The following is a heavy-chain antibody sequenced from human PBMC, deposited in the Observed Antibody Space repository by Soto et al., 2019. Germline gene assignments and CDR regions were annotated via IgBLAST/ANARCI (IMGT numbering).Heavy chain of an antibody. CDR1: GFTFSSYG. V-gene: IGHV3-30*18. CDR3: AKDLDAFDI. CDR2: ISYDGSNK. J-gene: IGHJ3*02. Sequence: GGSLRLSCAASGFTFSSYGMHWVRQAPGKGLEWVAVISYDGSNKYYADSVKGRFTISRDNSKNTLYLQMNSLRAEDTAVYYFAKDLDAFDIWGQGTMVTVSS.